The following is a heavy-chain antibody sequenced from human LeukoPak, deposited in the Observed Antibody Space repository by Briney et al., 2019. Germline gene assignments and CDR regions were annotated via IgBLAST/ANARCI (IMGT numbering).Heavy chain of an antibody. Sequence: PSQTLSLTCTVSGGSISSGDYYWSRIPQPPGKGLEWIGYIYYSGSTNYNPSLKSRVTISVDTSKNQSSLKLSSVTAADTAVYYCARLPPDYGDEGAFYIWGQGTMVTVSS. CDR2: IYYSGST. J-gene: IGHJ3*02. D-gene: IGHD4-17*01. V-gene: IGHV4-30-4*01. CDR3: ARLPPDYGDEGAFYI. CDR1: GGSISSGDYY.